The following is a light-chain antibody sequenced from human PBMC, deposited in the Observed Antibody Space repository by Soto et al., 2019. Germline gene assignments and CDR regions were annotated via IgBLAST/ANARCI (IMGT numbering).Light chain of an antibody. J-gene: IGLJ2*01. V-gene: IGLV2-14*03. CDR3: TSWTTSTTMT. Sequence: GSGSRSRWSPFSCTGTRSDIGAHNFVSWYQQHPGEAPKLTLYDVNIRPSGVSNRFSGSKSGNTASLTISGLQAEDEADYYCTSWTTSTTMTFGGVTKVTVL. CDR1: RSDIGAHNF. CDR2: DVN.